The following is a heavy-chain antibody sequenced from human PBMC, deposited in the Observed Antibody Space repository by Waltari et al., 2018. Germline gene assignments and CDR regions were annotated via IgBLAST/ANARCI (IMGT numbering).Heavy chain of an antibody. V-gene: IGHV4-34*01. J-gene: IGHJ3*02. CDR1: GGSFSGYS. CDR2: INHSGST. Sequence: QVQLQQWGAGLLKPSETLSLTCAVYGGSFSGYSWSWIRQPPGKGLEWIGEINHSGSTNYNPSLKSRVTISVDTSKNQFSLKLSSVTAADTAVYYCARWGWYGGHAFDIWGQGTMVTVSS. CDR3: ARWGWYGGHAFDI. D-gene: IGHD6-19*01.